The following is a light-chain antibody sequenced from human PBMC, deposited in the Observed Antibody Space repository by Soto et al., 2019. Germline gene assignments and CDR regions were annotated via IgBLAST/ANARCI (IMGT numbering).Light chain of an antibody. J-gene: IGKJ1*01. CDR2: AAS. CDR1: QDFRND. Sequence: AIQMTQSPSSLSASVGDIVTITCRASQDFRNDLGWYQQKPGKAPKLLIYAASSLHIGVPSRFSGSLSGTVFTLTSSSLQPEDSAIYYCLQDYGYPRTFGQGTKVEVK. V-gene: IGKV1-6*01. CDR3: LQDYGYPRT.